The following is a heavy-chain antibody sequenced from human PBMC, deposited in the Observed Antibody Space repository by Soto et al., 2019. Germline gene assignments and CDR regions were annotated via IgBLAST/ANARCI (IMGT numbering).Heavy chain of an antibody. J-gene: IGHJ6*02. Sequence: GGSLRLSCEASGFTFSNAWMNWVRQGPGKGLEWLGRIKSKVDGGTADYVAATKGRCSISRDDLKNMLYLQMNSLKPDDTAVYYCTTLSYLYYDGMDVWGQGTTVTVSS. D-gene: IGHD2-2*01. CDR3: TTLSYLYYDGMDV. CDR2: IKSKVDGGTA. V-gene: IGHV3-15*01. CDR1: GFTFSNAW.